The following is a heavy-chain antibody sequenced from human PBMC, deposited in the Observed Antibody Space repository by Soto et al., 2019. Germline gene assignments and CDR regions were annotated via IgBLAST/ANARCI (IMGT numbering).Heavy chain of an antibody. Sequence: VQLVESGGGVVQPGRSLRLSCAASGFTFSDYAMHWVRKAPGKGLEWVAVVSHDGRNTHYADSVKGRFTISRDSSKNTVALEMTSLRAEDTAVYYCAKRGRQWLVTSDFNYWGQGALVTVSS. D-gene: IGHD6-19*01. V-gene: IGHV3-30*18. CDR2: VSHDGRNT. CDR1: GFTFSDYA. CDR3: AKRGRQWLVTSDFNY. J-gene: IGHJ4*02.